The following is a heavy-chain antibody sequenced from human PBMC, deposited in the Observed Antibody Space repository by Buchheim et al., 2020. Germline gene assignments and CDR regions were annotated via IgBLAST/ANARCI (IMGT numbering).Heavy chain of an antibody. Sequence: QSQVVQSGSEVKKPGASVTLFCKASGYSFSSYGITWVRRAPGQGLEWIGWINTYNGFTKYAQKFQGRVTLTTDRPTSTAYLELRSLRSDDTAVYHCARVNSGSAPGRWLDAWGQGTL. CDR3: ARVNSGSAPGRWLDA. CDR2: INTYNGFT. CDR1: GYSFSSYG. J-gene: IGHJ5*02. V-gene: IGHV1-18*01. D-gene: IGHD1-26*01.